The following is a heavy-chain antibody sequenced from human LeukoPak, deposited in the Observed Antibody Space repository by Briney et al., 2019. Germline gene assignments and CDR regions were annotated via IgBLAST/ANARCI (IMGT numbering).Heavy chain of an antibody. CDR2: ISSSSSYI. D-gene: IGHD3-10*01. J-gene: IGHJ3*02. Sequence: PGGSLRLSCAASGFTFSSYSMNWVRQAPGKGLEWVSSISSSSSYIYYADSVKGRFTISRDNAKNSLYLQMNSLRAEDTAVYYCARVQLRVRGYYGSGSYSDAFDIWGQGTMVTVSS. CDR3: ARVQLRVRGYYGSGSYSDAFDI. V-gene: IGHV3-21*01. CDR1: GFTFSSYS.